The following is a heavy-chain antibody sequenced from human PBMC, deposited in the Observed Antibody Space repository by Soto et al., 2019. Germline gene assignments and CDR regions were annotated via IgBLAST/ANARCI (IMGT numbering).Heavy chain of an antibody. Sequence: EVQLLESGGDLVQPGGSLRLSCVASGFTFSHYALSWVRQAPGKGLEWISGFGSSAGSPFYADSVKGRFTISRDNSKNTLYLQMDSLRAEDTAKYYCAKEGEASVIDAFDAWGQGTLVTVSS. CDR3: AKEGEASVIDAFDA. CDR2: FGSSAGSP. CDR1: GFTFSHYA. J-gene: IGHJ3*01. V-gene: IGHV3-23*01. D-gene: IGHD3-16*02.